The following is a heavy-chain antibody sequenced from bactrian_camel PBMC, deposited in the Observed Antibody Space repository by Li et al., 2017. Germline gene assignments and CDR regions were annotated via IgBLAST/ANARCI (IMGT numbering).Heavy chain of an antibody. D-gene: IGHD2*01. Sequence: QVQLVESGGGSVQAGGSLRLSCAASGLWYNADCMAWFRQVPGKEREGVAAIYTGDGRTYYADSVKGRFTISQDSAKSTVDLQMTNLNPEDSAMYYCAAGRRTYTGHCEFSYFGQGTQVTVS. CDR2: IYTGDGRT. CDR1: GLWYNADC. CDR3: AAGRRTYTGHCEFSY. J-gene: IGHJ4*01. V-gene: IGHV3S1*01.